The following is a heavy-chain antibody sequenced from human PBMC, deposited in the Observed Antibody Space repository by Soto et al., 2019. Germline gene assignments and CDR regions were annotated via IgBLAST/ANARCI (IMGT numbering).Heavy chain of an antibody. J-gene: IGHJ5*02. D-gene: IGHD3-22*01. Sequence: PSETLSLTCTVSGGSISSGDYYWSWIRQPPGKGLEWIGYIYHSGSTYYNPSLKSRVTISVDTSKNQFSLKLSSVTAADTAVYYCARAYPSYYYDSSGYRGSDWFDPWGQGTLVTVSS. CDR1: GGSISSGDYY. CDR3: ARAYPSYYYDSSGYRGSDWFDP. CDR2: IYHSGST. V-gene: IGHV4-30-4*01.